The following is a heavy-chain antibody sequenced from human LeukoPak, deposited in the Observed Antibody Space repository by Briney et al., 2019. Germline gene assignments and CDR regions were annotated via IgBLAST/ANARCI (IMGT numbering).Heavy chain of an antibody. Sequence: PGGSLRLSCAASEFTFSSYEMNWVRQAPGKGLEWVSYISSSGSTIYYADSVKGRFTISRDNAQNSLYLQMNSLRAEDTAVYYCAREGSYYDSPHNWFDPWGQGTLVTVSS. CDR2: ISSSGSTI. CDR1: EFTFSSYE. V-gene: IGHV3-48*03. D-gene: IGHD3-22*01. J-gene: IGHJ5*02. CDR3: AREGSYYDSPHNWFDP.